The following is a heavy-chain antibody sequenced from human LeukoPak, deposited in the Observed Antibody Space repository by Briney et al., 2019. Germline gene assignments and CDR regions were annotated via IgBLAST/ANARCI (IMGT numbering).Heavy chain of an antibody. J-gene: IGHJ4*02. CDR1: GGSISGSSYY. V-gene: IGHV4-39*07. CDR2: IYYSGST. Sequence: SETLSLTCTVSGGSISGSSYYWGWIRQPPGKGLEWIGSIYYSGSTYYNPSLKSRVTISVDTSKNQFSLKLSSVTAADTAVYYCARVGDYDSSGSTLETDYWGQGTLVTVSS. CDR3: ARVGDYDSSGSTLETDY. D-gene: IGHD3-22*01.